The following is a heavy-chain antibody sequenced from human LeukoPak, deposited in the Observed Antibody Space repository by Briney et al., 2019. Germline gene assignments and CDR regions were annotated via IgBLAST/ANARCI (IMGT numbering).Heavy chain of an antibody. J-gene: IGHJ4*02. CDR2: IYFGGST. D-gene: IGHD3-10*01. CDR1: GGSISSSSYH. CDR3: ARVREFYHGSGSYSYYFDY. V-gene: IGHV4-39*07. Sequence: SETQSLTCTVSGGSISSSSYHWGWIRQPPGKKLEWIGSIYFGGSTYYNPSLKSRVTISVDTSKKQFSLKLNSVTAADTAVFYCARVREFYHGSGSYSYYFDYWGQGSLVTVSS.